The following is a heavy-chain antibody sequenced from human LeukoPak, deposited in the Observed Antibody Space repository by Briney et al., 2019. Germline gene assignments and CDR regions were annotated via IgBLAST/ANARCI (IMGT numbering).Heavy chain of an antibody. CDR3: ARDSEIGYCSSTSCFEYFQH. Sequence: GGSLRLSCAASGFTFSDYAISWVRQAPGKGLEWVSGISGSGGSTYYADSVKGRFTISRDNSKNTLYLQMNSLRAEDTAVYYCARDSEIGYCSSTSCFEYFQHWGQGTLVTVSS. D-gene: IGHD2-2*01. J-gene: IGHJ1*01. CDR2: ISGSGGST. CDR1: GFTFSDYA. V-gene: IGHV3-23*01.